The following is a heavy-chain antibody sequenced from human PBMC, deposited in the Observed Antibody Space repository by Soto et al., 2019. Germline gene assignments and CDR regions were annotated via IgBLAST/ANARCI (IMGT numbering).Heavy chain of an antibody. CDR1: GASAVTSPYS. D-gene: IGHD6-19*01. CDR2: IYRSGVT. V-gene: IGHV4-30-2*01. J-gene: IGHJ5*01. CDR3: AGMPYTSGLRFDS. Sequence: TLSVQCSFSGASAVTSPYSWSWIRQPPGKALEWVVFIYRSGVTSYNPSLKSRVSISLDTSNNQCSLKLGSVTAADTAVYYCAGMPYTSGLRFDSWGPGTLVTVSS.